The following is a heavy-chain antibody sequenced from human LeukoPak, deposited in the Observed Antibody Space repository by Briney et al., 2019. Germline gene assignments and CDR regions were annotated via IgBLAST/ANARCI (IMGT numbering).Heavy chain of an antibody. V-gene: IGHV3-23*01. J-gene: IGHJ6*02. Sequence: GGSLRLSCTASGFAFGGIAMGWARQVQGKGLEWDSSISVVSEDTYYAGSVKGRFAISRDNSKSTLYLQMNSLRAEDTAVYYCARTIAQYSNSWLYFYYGLDVWGQGTTVTVS. CDR3: ARTIAQYSNSWLYFYYGLDV. D-gene: IGHD6-13*01. CDR2: ISVVSEDT. CDR1: GFAFGGIA.